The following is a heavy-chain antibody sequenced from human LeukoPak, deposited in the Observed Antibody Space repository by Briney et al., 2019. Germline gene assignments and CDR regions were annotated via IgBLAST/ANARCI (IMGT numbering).Heavy chain of an antibody. D-gene: IGHD1-1*01. V-gene: IGHV3-23*01. CDR3: AKDVERRGSAFDI. CDR2: ISGSGGST. Sequence: GGSLRLSCVASGFTFSSYSMNWVRQAPGKGLEWVSAISGSGGSTYYADSVKGRFTISRDNSKNTLYLQMNSLRAEDTAVYYCAKDVERRGSAFDIWGQGTMVTVSS. CDR1: GFTFSSYS. J-gene: IGHJ3*02.